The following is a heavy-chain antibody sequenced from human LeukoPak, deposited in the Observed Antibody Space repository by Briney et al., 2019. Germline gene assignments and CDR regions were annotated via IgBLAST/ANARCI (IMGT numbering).Heavy chain of an antibody. Sequence: SETLSLTCAVYGGSFSGYYWSWIRQPPGKGLEWIGEINHSGSTNYNPSLKSRVTISVDTSKNQFSLKLSSVTAADTAVYCCARGRNPYSSSSSLRNWGQGTLVTVSS. J-gene: IGHJ4*02. V-gene: IGHV4-34*01. CDR1: GGSFSGYY. CDR3: ARGRNPYSSSSSLRN. D-gene: IGHD6-6*01. CDR2: INHSGST.